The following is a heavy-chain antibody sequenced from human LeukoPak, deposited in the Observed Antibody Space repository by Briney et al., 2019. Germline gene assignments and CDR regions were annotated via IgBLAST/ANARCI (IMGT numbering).Heavy chain of an antibody. V-gene: IGHV4-59*08. CDR3: ARHRGAYCSGGTCHSSYYFDS. Sequence: SETLSLTCTVSGGSISSYYWSWIRQPPGKGLEWIGYMYYSGSTTYSPSLKSRVTISVDTSKKQFSLKLSSVTAADTAVYYCARHRGAYCSGGTCHSSYYFDSWGQGTLVTVSS. CDR1: GGSISSYY. CDR2: MYYSGST. J-gene: IGHJ4*02. D-gene: IGHD2-15*01.